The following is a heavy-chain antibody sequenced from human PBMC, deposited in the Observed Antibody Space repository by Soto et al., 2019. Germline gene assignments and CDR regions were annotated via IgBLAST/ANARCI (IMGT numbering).Heavy chain of an antibody. CDR1: GYTFNSYG. Sequence: QVQLVQSGAEVKKPGASVKVSCKASGYTFNSYGISWVRQAPGQGLEWMGWISAYNGNTNYAQKLQGRVTMTTDTSTSTAYMELRSLRSDDTVVYYCAREGYCSGGSCYSAPYYYYNGMDVWGQGTTVTVSS. CDR3: AREGYCSGGSCYSAPYYYYNGMDV. CDR2: ISAYNGNT. D-gene: IGHD2-15*01. J-gene: IGHJ6*02. V-gene: IGHV1-18*01.